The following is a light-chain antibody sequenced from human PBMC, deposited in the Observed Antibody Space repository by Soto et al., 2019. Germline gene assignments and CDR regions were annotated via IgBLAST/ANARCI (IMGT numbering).Light chain of an antibody. CDR2: GVS. Sequence: EIVLTQSPGTLSLSPGERATLSCRASQSISSTYLAWYQQKPGQAPRLLIYGVSSRATGIPDRFSGSGSGTDFSLTISRLEPEDFAVSYCLQYGSLPYSFGQGTKLEIK. CDR1: QSISSTY. V-gene: IGKV3-20*01. CDR3: LQYGSLPYS. J-gene: IGKJ2*03.